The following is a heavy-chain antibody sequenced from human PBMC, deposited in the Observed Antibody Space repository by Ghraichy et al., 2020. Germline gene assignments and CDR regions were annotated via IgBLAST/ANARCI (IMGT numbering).Heavy chain of an antibody. CDR2: INAGNGNT. CDR1: GCTFTSYA. J-gene: IGHJ4*02. V-gene: IGHV1-3*01. D-gene: IGHD3-22*01. Sequence: KVSCKASGCTFTSYAMHWVRQAPGQRLEWMGWINAGNGNTKYSQKFQGRVTITRDTSASTAYMELSSLRSEDTAVYYCARDGPYDSSTYYETLDYWGQGTLVTVSS. CDR3: ARDGPYDSSTYYETLDY.